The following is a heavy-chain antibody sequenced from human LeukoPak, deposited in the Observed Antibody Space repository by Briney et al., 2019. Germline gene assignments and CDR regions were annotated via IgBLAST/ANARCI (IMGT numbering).Heavy chain of an antibody. CDR3: ATYDGRDYMSYYGMDV. D-gene: IGHD3-16*01. CDR1: GYTLTELS. J-gene: IGHJ6*02. CDR2: FDPEDGET. Sequence: ASVKVSCKVSGYTLTELSMHWVRQAPGKGLEWMGGFDPEDGETIYAQKFQGRVTMTEDTSTDTAYMELSSLRSEDTAVCYCATYDGRDYMSYYGMDVWGQGTTVTVSS. V-gene: IGHV1-24*01.